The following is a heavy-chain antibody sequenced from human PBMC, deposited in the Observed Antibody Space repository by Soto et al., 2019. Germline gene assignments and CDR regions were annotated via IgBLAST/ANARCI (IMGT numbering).Heavy chain of an antibody. J-gene: IGHJ4*02. D-gene: IGHD3-3*01. CDR2: ISGSGGST. Sequence: GGSLRLSCAASGFTFSSYAMSWVRQAPGKGLEWVSAISGSGGSTYYADSVKGRFTISRDNSKNTLYLQMNSLRAEDTAVYYCAKDPNGGFWSGKFDYWGQGTLVTVSS. CDR1: GFTFSSYA. V-gene: IGHV3-23*01. CDR3: AKDPNGGFWSGKFDY.